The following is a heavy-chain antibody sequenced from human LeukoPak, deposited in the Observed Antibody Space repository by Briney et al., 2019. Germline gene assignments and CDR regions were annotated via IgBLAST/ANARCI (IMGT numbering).Heavy chain of an antibody. Sequence: ASVKVSCKASGYTFTGYYMHWVRQAPGQGLEWMGWINPNSGGTNYAQKFQGRVTMTRDTSISTAYMELSRLRSDDTAVYYCARASGPRIVLMVYASYYYYYMDVWGKGTTVTVSS. V-gene: IGHV1-2*02. CDR3: ARASGPRIVLMVYASYYYYYMDV. CDR2: INPNSGGT. J-gene: IGHJ6*03. D-gene: IGHD2-8*01. CDR1: GYTFTGYY.